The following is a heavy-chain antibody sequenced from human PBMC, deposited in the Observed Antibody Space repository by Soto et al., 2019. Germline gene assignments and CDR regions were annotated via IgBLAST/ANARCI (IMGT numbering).Heavy chain of an antibody. CDR1: GFTFSSYG. J-gene: IGHJ3*02. V-gene: IGHV3-30*18. CDR2: ISYDGSNK. D-gene: IGHD5-12*01. Sequence: QVQLVESGGGVVQPGRSLRLSCAASGFTFSSYGMHWVRQAPGKGLEGVAVISYDGSNKYYADSVKGRFTISRDNSKNTLYLQMNSLRAEDTAVYYCAKGLGQSGYDSLNAFDIWGQGTMVTVSS. CDR3: AKGLGQSGYDSLNAFDI.